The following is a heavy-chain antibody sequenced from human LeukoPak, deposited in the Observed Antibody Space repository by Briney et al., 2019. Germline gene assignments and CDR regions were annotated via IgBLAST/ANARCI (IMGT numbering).Heavy chain of an antibody. J-gene: IGHJ4*02. CDR2: IIPIFGTA. D-gene: IGHD5-18*01. V-gene: IGHV1-69*13. CDR3: AVGGGYSYGYIDY. Sequence: ASVKVSCMASGGTFSSYAISWVRQAPGEGLEWMGGIIPIFGTANYAQKFQGRVTITADESTSTAYMELSSLRSEDTAVYYCAVGGGYSYGYIDYWGQGTLVTVSS. CDR1: GGTFSSYA.